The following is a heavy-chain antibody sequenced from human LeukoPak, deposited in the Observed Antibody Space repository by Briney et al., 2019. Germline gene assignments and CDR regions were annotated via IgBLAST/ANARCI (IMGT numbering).Heavy chain of an antibody. J-gene: IGHJ6*03. V-gene: IGHV1-18*01. CDR2: INAYNGDT. D-gene: IGHD2-2*01. CDR1: GYTLTNYG. CDR3: ARWGLVAPGTYYYYYMYV. Sequence: ASVKVSCKASGYTLTNYGVSWVRQAPGQGLEWRGWINAYNGDTHYAQNLQGRLTMTTDTSTSMAFMELRSLRPDDTAVYFCARWGLVAPGTYYYYYMYVWGRGTTVTVSS.